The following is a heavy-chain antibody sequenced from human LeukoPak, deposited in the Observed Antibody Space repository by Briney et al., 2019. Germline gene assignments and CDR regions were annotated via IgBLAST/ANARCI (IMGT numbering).Heavy chain of an antibody. Sequence: GGSLRLSCAASGFTFSDYYMSCIRQAPGKGLEGVSYIISSGSTIYYADSVKGRFTISRDNAKNSLYLQVNSLRAEDTALYYCATAPPGGSQPMDVWGKGTTVTVSS. CDR1: GFTFSDYY. J-gene: IGHJ6*03. V-gene: IGHV3-11*04. CDR3: ATAPPGGSQPMDV. D-gene: IGHD1-14*01. CDR2: IISSGSTI.